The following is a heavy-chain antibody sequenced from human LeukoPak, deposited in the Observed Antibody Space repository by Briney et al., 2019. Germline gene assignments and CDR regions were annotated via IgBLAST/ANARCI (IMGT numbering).Heavy chain of an antibody. V-gene: IGHV3-23*01. J-gene: IGHJ5*02. Sequence: PGGSLRLSCAASGFTFSSCAMSWVRQAPGKGLEWVSAISGSGGSTYYADSVKGRFTISRDNSKNTLYLQMNSLRAEDTAVYYCAKGIAVAGGFDPWGQGTLVTVSS. CDR2: ISGSGGST. CDR3: AKGIAVAGGFDP. D-gene: IGHD6-19*01. CDR1: GFTFSSCA.